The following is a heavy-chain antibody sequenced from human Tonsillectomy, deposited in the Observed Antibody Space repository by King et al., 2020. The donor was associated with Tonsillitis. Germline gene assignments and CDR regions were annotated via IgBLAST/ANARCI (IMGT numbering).Heavy chain of an antibody. D-gene: IGHD3-10*01. CDR1: GFTFSSYA. CDR3: ARDLELLWFGELSRSFDY. CDR2: ISYDGSNK. Sequence: QLVQSGGGVVQPGRSLRLSCAASGFTFSSYAMHWVRQAPGKGLEWVAVISYDGSNKYYADSVKGRFTISRDNSKNTLYLQMNSLRAEDTAVYYCARDLELLWFGELSRSFDYWGQGTLVPVSS. J-gene: IGHJ4*02. V-gene: IGHV3-30*04.